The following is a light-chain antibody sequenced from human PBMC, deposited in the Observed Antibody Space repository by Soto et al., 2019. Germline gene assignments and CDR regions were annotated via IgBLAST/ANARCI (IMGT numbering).Light chain of an antibody. CDR3: QQYDSLPLT. Sequence: DTVKTQSSSSLAVSLGERATISCKSSQPGLDSSNNKDYLTWYQQKPGQPPKXIIYWASTREFGVPDRFSGSWSGTDCTLTISSLQPEDIATYYCQQYDSLPLTLLGGTKVDIK. V-gene: IGKV4-1*01. CDR2: WAS. J-gene: IGKJ4*01. CDR1: QPGLDSSNNKDY.